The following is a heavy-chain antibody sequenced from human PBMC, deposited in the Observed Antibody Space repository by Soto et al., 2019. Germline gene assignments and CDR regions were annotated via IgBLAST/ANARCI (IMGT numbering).Heavy chain of an antibody. CDR2: INPNGGST. CDR1: ADSFTVYY. D-gene: IGHD3-16*02. Sequence: ASVKLSCKVLADSFTVYYIHLLLQFPVHGLEWIGIINPNGGSTRFAQTFQGKITMTTDNSTSTVYMDLRSLTSEAPAVYYCARSSGRIFGIIIDGSNWMAPWGQGSLVPVSS. V-gene: IGHV1-46*01. CDR3: ARSSGRIFGIIIDGSNWMAP. J-gene: IGHJ5*02.